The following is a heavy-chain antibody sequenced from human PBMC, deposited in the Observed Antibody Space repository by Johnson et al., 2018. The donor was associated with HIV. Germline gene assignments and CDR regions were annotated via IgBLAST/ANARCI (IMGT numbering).Heavy chain of an antibody. CDR1: GFTVSSNY. V-gene: IGHV3-53*01. CDR3: ARGVMTTVTSGDAFDI. J-gene: IGHJ3*02. D-gene: IGHD4-17*01. CDR2: IYSGGST. Sequence: VQLVESGGGLIQPGGSLRLSCAASGFTVSSNYMSWVRQAPGKGLEWVSVIYSGGSTYYADPVQGRFTISRDNSKNTLYLQMNSLRAEDTAVYYCARGVMTTVTSGDAFDIWGQGTMVTVSS.